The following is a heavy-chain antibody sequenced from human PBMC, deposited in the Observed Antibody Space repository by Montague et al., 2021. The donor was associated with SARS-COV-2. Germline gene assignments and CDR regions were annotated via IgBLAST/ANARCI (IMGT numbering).Heavy chain of an antibody. Sequence: SETLSLTCTVSGGSIRSENYYWSWIRQPPGKGLEWIGYIYYSGSTNYNPSLKSRVTISVDKSKNQFSLKLSSVTAADTAVYYCARGYRRITIFGVVIYDAFDIWGQGTMVTVSS. CDR1: GGSIRSENYY. V-gene: IGHV4-61*05. D-gene: IGHD3-3*01. J-gene: IGHJ3*02. CDR3: ARGYRRITIFGVVIYDAFDI. CDR2: IYYSGST.